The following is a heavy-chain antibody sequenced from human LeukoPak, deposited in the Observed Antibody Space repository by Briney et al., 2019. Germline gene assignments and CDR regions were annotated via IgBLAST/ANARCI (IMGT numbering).Heavy chain of an antibody. D-gene: IGHD4-17*01. CDR2: ISGSVGST. CDR3: AKLLATVSTPYFVY. V-gene: IGHV3-23*01. J-gene: IGHJ4*02. CDR1: GFTFSSYA. Sequence: RASLRLSCAASGFTFSSYAMSWVRQAPGKGLEWVSAISGSVGSTYYADSVKGRFTISRDNSKNTLYLQMNSLRAEDTAVYYCAKLLATVSTPYFVYWGQGTLVTVSS.